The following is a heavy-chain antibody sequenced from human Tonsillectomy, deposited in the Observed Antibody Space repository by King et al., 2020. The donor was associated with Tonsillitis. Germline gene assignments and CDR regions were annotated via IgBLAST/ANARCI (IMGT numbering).Heavy chain of an antibody. V-gene: IGHV3-30*04. J-gene: IGHJ4*02. CDR1: GFTFSNYA. Sequence: QLVQSGGGVVQPGRSLRLSCAASGFTFSNYAMHWVRQAPGKGLEWVAVISYDGSHNYYADSVKGRFTIFRDNSKNTLCMQMNSLRAEDTAVYYCARDPSGGEGAPYFDYWGQGTLVYVSS. CDR2: ISYDGSHN. D-gene: IGHD2-21*01. CDR3: ARDPSGGEGAPYFDY.